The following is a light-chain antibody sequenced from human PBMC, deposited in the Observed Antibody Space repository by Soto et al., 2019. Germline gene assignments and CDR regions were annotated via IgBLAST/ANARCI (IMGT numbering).Light chain of an antibody. CDR1: QVIGSRY. Sequence: EIVMTQSPGTLSLSPGERATISCRASQVIGSRYLAWYHQKSGQAPRLLIYGASSRATGIPDRFSGSGSGRDFTLTISRLEPEDFGVYYCQQFGSSIPHTFGQGTKREIK. CDR2: GAS. CDR3: QQFGSSIPHT. V-gene: IGKV3-20*01. J-gene: IGKJ2*01.